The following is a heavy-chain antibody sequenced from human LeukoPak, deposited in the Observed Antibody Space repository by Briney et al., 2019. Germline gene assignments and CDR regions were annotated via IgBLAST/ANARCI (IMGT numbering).Heavy chain of an antibody. CDR2: ISSSSGYI. CDR3: ARELGYYGSGNYYNPTYFDY. Sequence: GGSLRLSCAASGFTFSSYSMNWVRQAPGKGLEWVSFISSSSGYIYYADSVKGRFAISRDNAKNSLYLQMNSLRAEDTAVYYCARELGYYGSGNYYNPTYFDYWGQGTLVTVSS. J-gene: IGHJ4*02. V-gene: IGHV3-21*01. D-gene: IGHD3-10*01. CDR1: GFTFSSYS.